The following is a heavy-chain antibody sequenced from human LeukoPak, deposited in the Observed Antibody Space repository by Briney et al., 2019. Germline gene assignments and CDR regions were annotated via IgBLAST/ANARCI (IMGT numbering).Heavy chain of an antibody. CDR3: ARYATYGYYYGMDV. J-gene: IGHJ6*02. V-gene: IGHV4-59*01. CDR1: GDSISSYY. D-gene: IGHD4-17*01. CDR2: IYYSGST. Sequence: PSGTLSLTCAVSGDSISSYYWSWIRQPPGKGLEWIGYIYYSGSTNYNPSLKSRVTISVDTSKNQFSLKLSSVTAADTAVYYCARYATYGYYYGMDVWGQGTTVTVSS.